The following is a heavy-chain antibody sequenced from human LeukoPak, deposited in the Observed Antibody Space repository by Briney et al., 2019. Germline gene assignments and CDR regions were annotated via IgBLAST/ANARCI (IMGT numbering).Heavy chain of an antibody. CDR2: IYHSGST. Sequence: SETLSLTCIVSGYSISSGYYWGWIRQPPGKGLEWIGSIYHSGSTHYSPSLKSRVIISVDRSKNQFSLKLNSVTAADTAVYYCASSRQGYCSGGSCYSYAFDIWGQGTMVTVSS. J-gene: IGHJ3*02. CDR3: ASSRQGYCSGGSCYSYAFDI. D-gene: IGHD2-15*01. CDR1: GYSISSGYY. V-gene: IGHV4-38-2*02.